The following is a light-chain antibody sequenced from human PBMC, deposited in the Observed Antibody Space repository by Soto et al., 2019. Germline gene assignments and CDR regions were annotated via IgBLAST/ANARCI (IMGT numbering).Light chain of an antibody. CDR3: MQPLQTPWT. Sequence: DIVMTQSLLSLPVTPGEPASISCRSSQSLLHSNGYNYLDWYLQRPGQSPQVLIYLGSNRASGVPDRFSGSGSGTDFTLKISRVEAEDVGVYYCMQPLQTPWTFGQGTKVEIK. CDR2: LGS. J-gene: IGKJ1*01. CDR1: QSLLHSNGYNY. V-gene: IGKV2-28*01.